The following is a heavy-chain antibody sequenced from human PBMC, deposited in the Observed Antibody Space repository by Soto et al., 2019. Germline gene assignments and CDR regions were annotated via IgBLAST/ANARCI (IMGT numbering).Heavy chain of an antibody. CDR1: GFTFSSYA. J-gene: IGHJ4*02. V-gene: IGHV3-30*04. Sequence: QVQLVESGGGVVQPGRSLRLSCAASGFTFSSYAMHWVRQAPGKGLEWVAVIAYDGRNKYYADSVKGRFTISRDNSKNTLYRQMNSLRIEETAVYYCARELERVFDYWGQGTLVTVSS. CDR3: ARELERVFDY. CDR2: IAYDGRNK. D-gene: IGHD1-1*01.